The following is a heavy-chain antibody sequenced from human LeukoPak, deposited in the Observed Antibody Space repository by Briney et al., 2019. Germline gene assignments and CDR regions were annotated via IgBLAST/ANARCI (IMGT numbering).Heavy chain of an antibody. J-gene: IGHJ4*02. CDR1: GFTFSTYW. V-gene: IGHV3-74*01. D-gene: IGHD5-18*01. CDR2: INSDGSST. CDR3: ASATGLHLDY. Sequence: GGSLRLSCTASGFTFSTYWMHWVRQAPGKGLVWVSRINSDGSSTSYADSVKGRFTISRDNAKNTLYLQMNSLRAEDTAVCYCASATGLHLDYWGQGTLVTVSS.